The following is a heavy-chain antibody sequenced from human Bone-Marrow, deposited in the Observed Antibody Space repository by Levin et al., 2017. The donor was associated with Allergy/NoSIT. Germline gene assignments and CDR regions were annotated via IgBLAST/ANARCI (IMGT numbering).Heavy chain of an antibody. J-gene: IGHJ5*02. D-gene: IGHD1-14*01. CDR3: ARRAPLRTKDWFDP. CDR1: GGSFSGYY. CDR2: INHSGST. Sequence: GSLRLSCAVYGGSFSGYYWSWIRQPPGKGLEWIGEINHSGSTNYNPSLKSRVTISVDTSKNQFSLKLSSVTAADTAVYYCARRAPLRTKDWFDPWGQGTLVTVSS. V-gene: IGHV4-34*01.